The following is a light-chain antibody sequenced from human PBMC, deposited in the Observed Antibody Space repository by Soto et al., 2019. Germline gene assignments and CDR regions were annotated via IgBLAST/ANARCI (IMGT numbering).Light chain of an antibody. V-gene: IGKV4-1*01. CDR3: KQYYSTPQT. CDR1: QSVLYSSNNKNY. J-gene: IGKJ1*01. Sequence: DIVMTQSPDSLAVSLGERATINCKSSQSVLYSSNNKNYLAWYQQKPGQPPKLLIYWASTRESGVPDRFSGSGSGTDFTITISSLQAEDVGVDYCKQYYSTPQTFGQGTKVEIK. CDR2: WAS.